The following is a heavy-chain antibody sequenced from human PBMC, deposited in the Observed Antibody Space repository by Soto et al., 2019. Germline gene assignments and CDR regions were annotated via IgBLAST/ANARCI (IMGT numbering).Heavy chain of an antibody. CDR2: ISYDGSNK. CDR1: GFTFSSYA. V-gene: IGHV3-30-3*01. Sequence: LRLSCAASGFTFSSYAMHWVRQAPGKGLEWVAVISYDGSNKYYADSVKGRFTISRDNSKNTLYLQMNSLRAEDTAVYYCARIRGGAVAGTGAFDIWGQGTMVTVSS. J-gene: IGHJ3*02. CDR3: ARIRGGAVAGTGAFDI. D-gene: IGHD6-19*01.